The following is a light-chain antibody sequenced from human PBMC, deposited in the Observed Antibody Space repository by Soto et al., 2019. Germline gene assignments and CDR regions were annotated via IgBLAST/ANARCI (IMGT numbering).Light chain of an antibody. J-gene: IGKJ3*01. CDR3: QQRSNWPPFT. Sequence: EIVLTQSPATLSLSPGERATLSCRASQSVSSYLAWYQQKPGQAPRLLIYDASNRATGIPARFSGSGSGTDFTLPISSLEPEDFAVYYCQQRSNWPPFTFGPETKVDI. CDR1: QSVSSY. V-gene: IGKV3-11*01. CDR2: DAS.